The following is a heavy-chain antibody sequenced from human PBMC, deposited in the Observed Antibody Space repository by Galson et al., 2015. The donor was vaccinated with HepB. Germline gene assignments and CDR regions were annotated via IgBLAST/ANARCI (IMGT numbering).Heavy chain of an antibody. D-gene: IGHD2-2*01. CDR1: GYTFTSYG. Sequence: SVKVSCKASGYTFTSYGISWGRQAPGQGLEWMGWTSAYNGNTNYEQKLQGRVTMTTDTSTSTAYMELRSLRSDDTAVYYCARDHDVVVPAAIPSSKDYYYYGMDVWGQGTTVTVSS. J-gene: IGHJ6*02. V-gene: IGHV1-18*04. CDR3: ARDHDVVVPAAIPSSKDYYYYGMDV. CDR2: TSAYNGNT.